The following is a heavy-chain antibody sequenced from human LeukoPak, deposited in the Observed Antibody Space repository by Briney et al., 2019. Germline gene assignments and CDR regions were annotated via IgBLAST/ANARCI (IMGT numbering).Heavy chain of an antibody. D-gene: IGHD4-17*01. V-gene: IGHV4-34*01. CDR3: ASNHNDYGDYVQAY. Sequence: SETLSLTCAVYGRSFSGYHRSWIRQPPGKGPEWIGEINPSGSTNSNPSLKSRVTISVDTSRNQFSLKLSSVTAADTAVYYCASNHNDYGDYVQAYWGQGTLVTVSS. CDR2: INPSGST. J-gene: IGHJ4*02. CDR1: GRSFSGYH.